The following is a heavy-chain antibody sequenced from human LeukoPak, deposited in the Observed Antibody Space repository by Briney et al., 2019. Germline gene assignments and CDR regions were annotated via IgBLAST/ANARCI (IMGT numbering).Heavy chain of an antibody. Sequence: SGGSLRLSCVASGFTFTSYWMSWVRQAPGKGLEWVANIKQDGSEKYYLDSLEGRFTISRDNAKNSVYLQINRLRAEDTAVYYCAKDSGITMIVVVGIDYWGQGTLVTVSS. J-gene: IGHJ4*02. CDR1: GFTFTSYW. D-gene: IGHD3-22*01. CDR3: AKDSGITMIVVVGIDY. V-gene: IGHV3-7*01. CDR2: IKQDGSEK.